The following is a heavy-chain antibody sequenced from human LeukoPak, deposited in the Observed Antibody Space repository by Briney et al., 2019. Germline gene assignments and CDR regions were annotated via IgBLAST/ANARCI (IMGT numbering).Heavy chain of an antibody. CDR3: ARGGGSSSSDY. CDR2: INHSGST. D-gene: IGHD6-6*01. V-gene: IGHV4-34*01. Sequence: SETLSLTCAVNVGSFSGYYWSWIRQPPGKGLEWIGEINHSGSTNYNPSLKSRVTISVDTSKNQFSLKLSSVTAADTAVYYCARGGGSSSSDYWGQGTLVTVSS. CDR1: VGSFSGYY. J-gene: IGHJ4*02.